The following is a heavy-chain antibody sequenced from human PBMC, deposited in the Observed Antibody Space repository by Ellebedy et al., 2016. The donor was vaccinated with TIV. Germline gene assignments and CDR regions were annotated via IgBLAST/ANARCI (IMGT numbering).Heavy chain of an antibody. V-gene: IGHV3-33*01. CDR1: GFAFSSYG. CDR3: ARGGSTGWLQSYFDY. Sequence: GESLKISCAAPGFAFSSYGMHWVRQAPGKVLEWVAVIWYDGSNKYYADSVKGRFPISRDNSKNTLYLQMNSLRAEDTAVYYCARGGSTGWLQSYFDYWGQGTLVTVSS. J-gene: IGHJ4*02. CDR2: IWYDGSNK. D-gene: IGHD5-24*01.